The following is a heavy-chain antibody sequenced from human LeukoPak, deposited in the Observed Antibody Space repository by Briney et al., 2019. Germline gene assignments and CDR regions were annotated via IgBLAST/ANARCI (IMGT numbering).Heavy chain of an antibody. D-gene: IGHD2-2*01. V-gene: IGHV3-9*01. CDR3: AKVQLPLREIQIAGNGFFDY. J-gene: IGHJ4*02. CDR2: ISWNSGSI. CDR1: GFTFDDYA. Sequence: GGSLRLSCAASGFTFDDYAMHWVRQAPGKGLEWVSGISWNSGSIGYADSVKGRFTISRDNAKNSLYLQMNSLRAEDTALYYCAKVQLPLREIQIAGNGFFDYWGQGTLVTVSS.